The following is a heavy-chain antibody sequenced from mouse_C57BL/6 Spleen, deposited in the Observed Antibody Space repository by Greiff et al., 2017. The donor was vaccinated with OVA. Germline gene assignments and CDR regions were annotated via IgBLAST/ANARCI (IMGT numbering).Heavy chain of an antibody. CDR1: GFSLTSYG. V-gene: IGHV2-3*01. J-gene: IGHJ3*01. CDR3: ATIYYYGSSRAWFAY. CDR2: IWGDGST. Sequence: VKLQESGPGLVAPSQSLSITCTVSGFSLTSYGVSWVRQPPGKGLEWLGVIWGDGSTNYHSALISRLSISEDNSKGQVFLKLNSLQTDDTATYYCATIYYYGSSRAWFAYWGQGTLVTVSA. D-gene: IGHD1-1*01.